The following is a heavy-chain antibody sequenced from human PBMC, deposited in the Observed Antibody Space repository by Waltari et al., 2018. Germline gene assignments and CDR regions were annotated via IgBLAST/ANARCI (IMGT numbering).Heavy chain of an antibody. D-gene: IGHD5-12*01. CDR1: GGTFSSYA. CDR2: IIPTFGTA. V-gene: IGHV1-69*01. J-gene: IGHJ4*02. Sequence: QVQLVQSGAEVKKTGSSVKVSCKASGGTFSSYAISWVRQAPGQGLEWQGGIIPTFGTANYAQKFQGRVTITPDESTSTAYMELSSLRAEDTAVYYCARTQGVGGSLYYFDYWGQGTLVTVSS. CDR3: ARTQGVGGSLYYFDY.